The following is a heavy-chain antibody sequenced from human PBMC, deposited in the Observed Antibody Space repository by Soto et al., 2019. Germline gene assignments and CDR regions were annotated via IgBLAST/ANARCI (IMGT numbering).Heavy chain of an antibody. D-gene: IGHD1-1*01. Sequence: QVHLVQSGAEAKKPGASVKVSCKGSGYAFTTYGITWVRQAPGQGLEWMGWISAHNGNTNYAQKLQGRVTVTRDTSTITADMELRSLRSDDTAVYYGARGRYGDYWGQGALVTVSS. CDR1: GYAFTTYG. CDR3: ARGRYGDY. J-gene: IGHJ4*02. V-gene: IGHV1-18*01. CDR2: ISAHNGNT.